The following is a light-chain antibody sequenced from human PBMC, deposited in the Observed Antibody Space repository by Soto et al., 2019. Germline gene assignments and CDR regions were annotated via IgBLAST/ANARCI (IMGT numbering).Light chain of an antibody. Sequence: QSVLTQPRSVSGSPGQSVTISCTGTSSDVGDYNFVSWYQQHPNKAPKLMIYDVSKRPSGVPDRFSGSKSGNTASLTISGLQAEDEADYYCCSYAGSYTFDVFGTGTKVTVL. V-gene: IGLV2-11*01. J-gene: IGLJ1*01. CDR2: DVS. CDR3: CSYAGSYTFDV. CDR1: SSDVGDYNF.